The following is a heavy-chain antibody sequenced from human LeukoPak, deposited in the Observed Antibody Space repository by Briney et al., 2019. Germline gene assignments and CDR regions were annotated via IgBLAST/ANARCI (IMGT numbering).Heavy chain of an antibody. CDR1: GFTVSSNY. Sequence: PGGSLTLSCAASGFTVSSNYMSWVRQAPGKGLEWVSVIYSGGSTYYADSVKGRFTISRDNSKNTLYLQMNSLRAEDTAVYYCSIAARPRDYWGQGTLVTVSS. CDR2: IYSGGST. CDR3: SIAARPRDY. D-gene: IGHD6-6*01. V-gene: IGHV3-66*02. J-gene: IGHJ4*02.